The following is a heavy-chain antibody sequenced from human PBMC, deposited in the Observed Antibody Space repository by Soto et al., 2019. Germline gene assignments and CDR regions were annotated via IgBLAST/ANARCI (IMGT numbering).Heavy chain of an antibody. J-gene: IGHJ2*01. V-gene: IGHV3-30*18. CDR3: AKGYSSSWYWYFDL. CDR1: VFTFSSYG. Sequence: QVKLVESGGGVVQPGTSLRLSCAASVFTFSSYGMHWVRQAPGKGLEWVSVISYDGSDKYYADSVKGRFSISRDNSKNTLYLQMNSLRAEDTAVYYCAKGYSSSWYWYFDLWGRGTLVTVSS. D-gene: IGHD6-13*01. CDR2: ISYDGSDK.